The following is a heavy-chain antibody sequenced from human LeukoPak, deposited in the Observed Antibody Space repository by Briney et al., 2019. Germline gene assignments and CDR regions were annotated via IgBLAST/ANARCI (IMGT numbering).Heavy chain of an antibody. D-gene: IGHD2-2*01. Sequence: PGGSLRLPCAASGFTFSSYGMHWVRQAPGKGLEWVAVISYDGSNKYYADSVKGRFTISRDNAKNTLYLKMNTLRAEDTAIYFCARGGFTGTSCPYFDYWGQGTLVTVSS. J-gene: IGHJ4*02. V-gene: IGHV3-30*03. CDR3: ARGGFTGTSCPYFDY. CDR2: ISYDGSNK. CDR1: GFTFSSYG.